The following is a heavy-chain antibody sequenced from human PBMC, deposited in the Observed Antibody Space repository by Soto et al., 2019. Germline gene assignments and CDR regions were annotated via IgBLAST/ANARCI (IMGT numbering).Heavy chain of an antibody. CDR3: ARGNCSGGSCYSRGIYYYYYYYMDV. J-gene: IGHJ6*03. D-gene: IGHD2-15*01. V-gene: IGHV4-4*02. CDR2: IYHSGST. CDR1: SGSISSSNW. Sequence: SETLSLTCAVSSGSISSSNWWSWVRQPPGKGLEWIGEIYHSGSTNYNPSLKSRVTISVDKSKNQFSLKLSSVTAADTAVYYCARGNCSGGSCYSRGIYYYYYYYMDVWGKGTTVTVSS.